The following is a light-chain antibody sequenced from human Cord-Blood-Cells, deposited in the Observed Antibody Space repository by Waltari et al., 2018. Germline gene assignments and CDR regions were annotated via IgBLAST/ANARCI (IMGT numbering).Light chain of an antibody. J-gene: IGLJ2*01. Sequence: QSALTQPASVSGSPGQSITISCTGTSSAVGGYNYVSWYQQHPGKAPNPMIYDVSNRPSGVSNRCSGSKSGNMASLTISGLQAEDEADYYCSSYTSSSTVVFGGGTKLTVL. CDR2: DVS. V-gene: IGLV2-14*01. CDR3: SSYTSSSTVV. CDR1: SSAVGGYNY.